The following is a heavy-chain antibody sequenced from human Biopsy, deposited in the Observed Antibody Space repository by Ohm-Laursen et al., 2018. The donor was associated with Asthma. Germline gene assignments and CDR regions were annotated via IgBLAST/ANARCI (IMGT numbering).Heavy chain of an antibody. CDR1: RATFSSFA. CDR2: LFPIFRTV. Sequence: GPSVNLSCKLSRATFSSFAISRVRQPPGHGLGWMGGLFPIFRTVTYAQKFQGRVTITAVESTSTAFMELSSLICEDTAVYYCARDPHNSYLAPLRTKLNDYYYGMDVWGQGTTVTVSS. V-gene: IGHV1-69*01. CDR3: ARDPHNSYLAPLRTKLNDYYYGMDV. J-gene: IGHJ6*02. D-gene: IGHD1-7*01.